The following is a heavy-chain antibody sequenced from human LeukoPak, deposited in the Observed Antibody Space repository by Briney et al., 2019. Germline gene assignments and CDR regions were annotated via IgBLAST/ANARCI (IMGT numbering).Heavy chain of an antibody. D-gene: IGHD1-7*01. Sequence: SETLSLTCAVYGGSFSGYYWSWIRQPPGKGLEWIGEINHSGSTNYNPSLKSRVTISVDTSKNQFSLKLSSVTAADTAVYYCARTLGELLRNWGQGTLVTVSS. J-gene: IGHJ4*02. CDR2: INHSGST. V-gene: IGHV4-34*01. CDR1: GGSFSGYY. CDR3: ARTLGELLRN.